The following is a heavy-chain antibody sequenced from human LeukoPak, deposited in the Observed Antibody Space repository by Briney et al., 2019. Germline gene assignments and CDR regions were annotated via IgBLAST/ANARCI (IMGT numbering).Heavy chain of an antibody. CDR1: GYTFTGYY. CDR2: ITPNSDGT. D-gene: IGHD1-26*01. CDR3: ASGDYSGTKPDPLDM. Sequence: ASVKASCKASGYTFTGYYMHWVRQAPGQGLEWMGCITPNSDGTEYTQKFQGRVTMTRDTSISTAYMELSRLRSDDTAVYYCASGDYSGTKPDPLDMWGQGTLVTVSS. V-gene: IGHV1-2*02. J-gene: IGHJ3*02.